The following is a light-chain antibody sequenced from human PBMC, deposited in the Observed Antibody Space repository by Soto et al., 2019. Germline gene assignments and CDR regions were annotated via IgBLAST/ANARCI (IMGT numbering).Light chain of an antibody. Sequence: DIQMTQSPSSLSASVGDRVTITCQASQDISTFLNWFQQKPGKAPNLLIYDASSLETGVPSRFSGGGSGTEFTFTINGLQPEDIATYYCQQYNNFPLTFGQGTRLEIK. J-gene: IGKJ5*01. CDR1: QDISTF. CDR2: DAS. V-gene: IGKV1-33*01. CDR3: QQYNNFPLT.